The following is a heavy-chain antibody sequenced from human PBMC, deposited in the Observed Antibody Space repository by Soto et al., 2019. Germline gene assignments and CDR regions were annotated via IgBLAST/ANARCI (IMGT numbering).Heavy chain of an antibody. J-gene: IGHJ3*01. CDR1: GFTFSSFE. CDR2: ISGSGNTI. V-gene: IGHV3-48*03. D-gene: IGHD6-19*01. CDR3: AREQWLADPLDF. Sequence: DVQLVESGGGLVQPGGSLRLSCAVSGFTFSSFEMNWVRQAPGKGLEWLSYISGSGNTIYYADSVKGRVTISRDNAKNSLILQMNSLRAEDSAVYYCAREQWLADPLDFWGQGTVVTVSS.